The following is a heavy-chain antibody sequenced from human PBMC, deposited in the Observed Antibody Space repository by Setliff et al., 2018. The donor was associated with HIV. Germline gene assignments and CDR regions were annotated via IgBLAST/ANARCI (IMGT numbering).Heavy chain of an antibody. CDR2: IYYSGST. CDR1: GGSISSHY. V-gene: IGHV4-59*11. D-gene: IGHD6-19*01. Sequence: KTSETLSLTCTVSGGSISSHYWSWIRQPPGKGLEWIGSIYYSGSTNYNPSLKSRVTISVDTSKNQFSLKLSSVTAADTAVYYCARAFSHIAVAGHFDYWGQGTLVTVSS. J-gene: IGHJ4*02. CDR3: ARAFSHIAVAGHFDY.